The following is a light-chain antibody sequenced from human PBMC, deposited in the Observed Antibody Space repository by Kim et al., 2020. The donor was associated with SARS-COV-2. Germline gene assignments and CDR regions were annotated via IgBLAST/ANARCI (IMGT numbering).Light chain of an antibody. CDR1: SIRTYY. J-gene: IGLJ1*01. V-gene: IGLV3-19*01. CDR3: NSRDSSGNHYV. Sequence: LGQTVRIPCQGDSIRTYYASWYQQKPGQAPILVMYSKNNRPSGIPERFSGSSSGNTATLTITGAQAEDEADYYCNSRDSSGNHYVFGPGTKVTVL. CDR2: SKN.